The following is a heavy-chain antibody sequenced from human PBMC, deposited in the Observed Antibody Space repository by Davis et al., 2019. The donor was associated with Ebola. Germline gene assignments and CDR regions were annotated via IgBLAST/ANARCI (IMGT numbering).Heavy chain of an antibody. CDR2: INAGNGNT. CDR3: ARDSGSYLYNWFDP. D-gene: IGHD1-26*01. J-gene: IGHJ5*02. V-gene: IGHV1-3*01. CDR1: GYTFTSYA. Sequence: AASVTVSCKASGYTFTSYAMHWLRHAPGQRLEWMGWINAGNGNTKYSQKFQGRVTITRDTYASTAYMDLSSLRSEETAVYYCARDSGSYLYNWFDPWGQGTLVTVSS.